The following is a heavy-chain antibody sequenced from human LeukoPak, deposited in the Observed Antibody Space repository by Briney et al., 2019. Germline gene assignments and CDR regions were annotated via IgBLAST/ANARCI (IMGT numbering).Heavy chain of an antibody. CDR2: ISYDGSNI. CDR1: GFTFSSYG. V-gene: IGHV3-30*18. Sequence: GGSLRLSCAASGFTFSSYGMHWVRQAPGKGLEWVAVISYDGSNIYYADSVKGRFTISRDNSKNTLYLQMNSLRAEDTAVYYCAKDFDWLYYYYGMDVWGKGTTVTVSS. D-gene: IGHD3-9*01. CDR3: AKDFDWLYYYYGMDV. J-gene: IGHJ6*04.